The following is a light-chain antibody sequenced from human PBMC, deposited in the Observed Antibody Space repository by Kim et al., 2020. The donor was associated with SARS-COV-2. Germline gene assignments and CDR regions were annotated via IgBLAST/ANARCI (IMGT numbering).Light chain of an antibody. Sequence: EIVLTQSPATLSVSPGERATLSCRASQSAGSNLAWYQQRPGQAPRLLIYGASTRATGVPARFSGSGSGTEFTLTISSPQSEDFAVYYCQQYNRWPPYIFGQGTKLEI. CDR1: QSAGSN. J-gene: IGKJ2*01. CDR3: QQYNRWPPYI. CDR2: GAS. V-gene: IGKV3-15*01.